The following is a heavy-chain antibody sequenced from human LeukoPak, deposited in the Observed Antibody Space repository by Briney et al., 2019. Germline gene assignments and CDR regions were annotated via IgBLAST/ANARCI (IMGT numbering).Heavy chain of an antibody. CDR1: GLTFSGYW. J-gene: IGHJ4*02. D-gene: IGHD5-18*01. CDR2: IYSGGNT. Sequence: GGSLRLSCAVSGLTFSGYWMSWVRQAPGKGLEWVSIIYSGGNTYYADSVKGRFTISRDNSKNTLYLQMNGLRAEDTAVYYCARQQDTTNPGYWGQGTLVTVSS. CDR3: ARQQDTTNPGY. V-gene: IGHV3-66*04.